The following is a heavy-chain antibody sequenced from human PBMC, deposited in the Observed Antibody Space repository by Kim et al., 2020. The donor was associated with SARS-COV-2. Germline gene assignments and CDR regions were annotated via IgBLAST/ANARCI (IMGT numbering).Heavy chain of an antibody. D-gene: IGHD2-2*01. V-gene: IGHV1-8*01. CDR1: GYTFTSYD. CDR3: ARAPYCSSTSCPRHYMDV. Sequence: ASVKVSCKASGYTFTSYDINWVRQATGQGLEWMGWMNPNSGNTGYAQKFQGRVTMTRNTSISTAYMELSSLRSEDTAVYYCARAPYCSSTSCPRHYMDVGGKGTTFTVSS. CDR2: MNPNSGNT. J-gene: IGHJ6*03.